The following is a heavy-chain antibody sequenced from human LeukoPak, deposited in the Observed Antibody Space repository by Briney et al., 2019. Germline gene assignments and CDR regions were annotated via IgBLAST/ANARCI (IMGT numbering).Heavy chain of an antibody. J-gene: IGHJ4*02. V-gene: IGHV4-59*01. CDR1: GGSITSYY. Sequence: MPSETLSLTCTVSGGSITSYYWSWIRQPPGKGLEWIGYTYYTGSTNYNPSLKSRVTISVDTSRNQFSLKLSSVTAADTAVYYCARETFDWFIDHWGQGTLVTVSS. CDR3: ARETFDWFIDH. CDR2: TYYTGST. D-gene: IGHD3-9*01.